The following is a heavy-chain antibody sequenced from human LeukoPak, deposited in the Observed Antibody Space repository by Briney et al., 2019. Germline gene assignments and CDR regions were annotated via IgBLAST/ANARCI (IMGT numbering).Heavy chain of an antibody. Sequence: GGSLRLSCAASGFTFSSYEMNWVRQAPGKGLEWVSYISSSGSTIYYADSVKGRYTISRDNAKNSLYLQMNSLRAEDTAVYYCALDQWRFDYWGQGTLVTVSS. D-gene: IGHD1/OR15-1a*01. CDR3: ALDQWRFDY. CDR1: GFTFSSYE. CDR2: ISSSGSTI. J-gene: IGHJ4*02. V-gene: IGHV3-48*03.